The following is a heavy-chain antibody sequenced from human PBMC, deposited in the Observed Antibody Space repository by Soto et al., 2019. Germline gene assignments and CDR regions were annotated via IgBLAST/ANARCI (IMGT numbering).Heavy chain of an antibody. D-gene: IGHD5-12*01. CDR1: GASIAGGSYY. CDR3: ARDQYIGYDFAL. J-gene: IGHJ4*02. CDR2: IPSRGRP. Sequence: QVQLRESGPGLVKPSQTLSLSCSVSGASIAGGSYYWSWIRQPPGKGLEWIGYIPSRGRPFYNPSLTSRVTISADTSNNHLSLQMTSVTAADTAVYYCARDQYIGYDFALWGQGTLVTVSS. V-gene: IGHV4-30-4*01.